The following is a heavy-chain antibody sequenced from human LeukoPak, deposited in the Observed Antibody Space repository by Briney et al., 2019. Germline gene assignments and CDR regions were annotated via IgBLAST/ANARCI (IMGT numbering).Heavy chain of an antibody. Sequence: PARSLRLSCAASGFTFSSYDMHWVRQAPGKGLEWVSSISSSSTYIYYADSMKGRFTISRDNATNSLYLQMNSLRAEDTAVYYCATDYGGNSGAFDIWGQGTMVTVSS. CDR2: ISSSSTYI. D-gene: IGHD4-23*01. CDR3: ATDYGGNSGAFDI. V-gene: IGHV3-21*01. J-gene: IGHJ3*02. CDR1: GFTFSSYD.